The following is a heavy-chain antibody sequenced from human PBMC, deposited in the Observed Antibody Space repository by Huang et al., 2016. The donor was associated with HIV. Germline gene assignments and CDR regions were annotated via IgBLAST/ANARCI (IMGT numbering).Heavy chain of an antibody. V-gene: IGHV3-30-3*01. CDR1: GFPFNNHA. CDR2: ISNDGSNN. Sequence: QVQLVESGGGVVQPGRSLRLSCAASGFPFNNHAIHWVRQAPGKGLDWVAVISNDGSNNYYADSVKGRFTSSRDSSKSTLFLHMTSLRTEDTAVYYCARAKDTWDAYDIWGQGTMVIVSS. J-gene: IGHJ3*02. D-gene: IGHD5-18*01. CDR3: ARAKDTWDAYDI.